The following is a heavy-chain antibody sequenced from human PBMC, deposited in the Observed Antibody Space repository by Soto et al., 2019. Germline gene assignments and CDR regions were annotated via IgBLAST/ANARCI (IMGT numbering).Heavy chain of an antibody. V-gene: IGHV4-39*01. J-gene: IGHJ6*02. CDR1: GYSVSSSDYY. CDR3: APLSVSLSGPYGIHV. Sequence: SETLSLTCSVSGYSVSSSDYYWAWIRQPPGKGLEWIGSMLYSGLTYYNPSLKSRVTLSVDTSKNQFSVRLNSVTASDTAVYYGAPLSVSLSGPYGIHVWGQGTTVTVSS. D-gene: IGHD2-15*01. CDR2: MLYSGLT.